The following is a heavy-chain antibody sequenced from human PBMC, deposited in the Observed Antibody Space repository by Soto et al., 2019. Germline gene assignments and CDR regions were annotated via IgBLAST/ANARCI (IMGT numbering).Heavy chain of an antibody. Sequence: GSLRLSCPASGFTFSSYAMHWVRQAPGKGLEYVSAISSNGGSTYYADSVKGRFTISRDNSKNTLYLQMSSLRAEDTAVYYCVKDLTSIAARPLPYWGQGTLVTVSS. V-gene: IGHV3-64D*06. CDR3: VKDLTSIAARPLPY. D-gene: IGHD6-6*01. J-gene: IGHJ4*02. CDR2: ISSNGGST. CDR1: GFTFSSYA.